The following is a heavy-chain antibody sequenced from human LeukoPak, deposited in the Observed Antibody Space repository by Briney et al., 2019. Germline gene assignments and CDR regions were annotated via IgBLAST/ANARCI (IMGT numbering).Heavy chain of an antibody. CDR1: GFSLSRHGVS. CDR3: ARTTGGGGSWPLDY. CDR2: IYWDDDK. V-gene: IGHV2-5*02. D-gene: IGHD2-15*01. J-gene: IGHJ4*02. Sequence: SGPTLVNPTQTLTLTCSFSGFSLSRHGVSVGWIRQPPGKALEFLALIYWDDDKRYSASLKARLRITKDTSRNQVVLTMTNIDPEDTATYYCARTTGGGGSWPLDYWGLGTLVTVSS.